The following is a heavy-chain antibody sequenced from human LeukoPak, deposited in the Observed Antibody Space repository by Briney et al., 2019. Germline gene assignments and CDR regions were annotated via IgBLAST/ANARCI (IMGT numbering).Heavy chain of an antibody. CDR3: ARVSRDGYNYFDY. D-gene: IGHD5-24*01. CDR2: IIPIFGTA. J-gene: IGHJ4*02. Sequence: GASVKVSCKASGGTFSSYAISWVRQAPGQGLEWMGGIIPIFGTANYAQKFQGRVTITTDESTSTAYMELSSLRSEDTAAYYCARVSRDGYNYFDYSGQGTLVTVSS. V-gene: IGHV1-69*05. CDR1: GGTFSSYA.